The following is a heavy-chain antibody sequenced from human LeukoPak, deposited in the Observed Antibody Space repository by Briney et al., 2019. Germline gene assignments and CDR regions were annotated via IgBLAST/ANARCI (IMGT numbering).Heavy chain of an antibody. Sequence: PGESLRLSCAASGFTFSSYAMSWVRQAPGKGLEWVSAISGSGGSTYYADSVKGRFTISRDNSKNTLYLQMNSLRAEDTAVYYCAKDVEQQLVRVGAFDIWGQGTMVTVSS. D-gene: IGHD6-13*01. CDR3: AKDVEQQLVRVGAFDI. CDR1: GFTFSSYA. V-gene: IGHV3-23*01. J-gene: IGHJ3*02. CDR2: ISGSGGST.